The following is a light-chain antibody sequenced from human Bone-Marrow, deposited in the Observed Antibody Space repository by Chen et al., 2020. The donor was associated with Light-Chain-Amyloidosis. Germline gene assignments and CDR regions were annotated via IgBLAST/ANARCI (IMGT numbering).Light chain of an antibody. V-gene: IGLV3-25*03. CDR1: DLPTKY. Sequence: SYVLTQPPSVSVSPGQTARITCSGDDLPTKYAYWYQQKPRQAPMLVIHRDTERPSGISERFSGSSSGTTATLTISGVQAEDEADYHCQSADSSGTYEVIFGGGTKLTVL. CDR2: RDT. CDR3: QSADSSGTYEVI. J-gene: IGLJ2*01.